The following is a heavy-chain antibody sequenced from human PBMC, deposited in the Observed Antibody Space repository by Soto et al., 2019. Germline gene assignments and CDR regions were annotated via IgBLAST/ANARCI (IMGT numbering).Heavy chain of an antibody. CDR2: LYTGGTT. CDR3: ARVSLDGDYLDF. Sequence: GGSLRLSCAASGFTFSSYGMHWVRQAPGKGLEWVSVLYTGGTTDYADSVMGRFTISRDNSKNTLYLQMDNLRVDDTAFYYCARVSLDGDYLDFWGQGTLVTVSS. V-gene: IGHV3-NL1*01. J-gene: IGHJ4*02. CDR1: GFTFSSYG. D-gene: IGHD4-17*01.